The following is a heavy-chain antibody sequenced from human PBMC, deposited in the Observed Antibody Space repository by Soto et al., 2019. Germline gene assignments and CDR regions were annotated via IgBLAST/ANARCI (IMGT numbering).Heavy chain of an antibody. CDR3: ARVKYSYGTGGLDY. V-gene: IGHV4-31*03. CDR2: IYYSGST. J-gene: IGHJ4*02. Sequence: SETLSLTCTVSGGSISSGGYYWSWIRQHPGKGLEWIGYIYYSGSTYYNPSLKSRVTISVDTSKNQFSLKLSSVTAADTAVYYCARVKYSYGTGGLDYWGQGTLVTVSS. CDR1: GGSISSGGYY. D-gene: IGHD5-18*01.